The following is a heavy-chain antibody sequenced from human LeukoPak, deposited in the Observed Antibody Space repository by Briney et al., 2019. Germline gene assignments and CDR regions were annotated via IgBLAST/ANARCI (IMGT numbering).Heavy chain of an antibody. V-gene: IGHV3-66*01. D-gene: IGHD2-21*01. CDR3: AKGGDGDYFDY. Sequence: GGSLRLSCAASGFTVSSNYMSWVRQAPGKGLEWVSVIYSGGTTYYADSVKGRFTVSRDNSKNTLYLQMNSLRAEDTAVYYCAKGGDGDYFDYWGQGTLVTVSS. CDR2: IYSGGTT. CDR1: GFTVSSNY. J-gene: IGHJ4*02.